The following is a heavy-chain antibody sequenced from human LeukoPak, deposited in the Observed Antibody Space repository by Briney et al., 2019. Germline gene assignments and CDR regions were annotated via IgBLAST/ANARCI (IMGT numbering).Heavy chain of an antibody. CDR2: IYPGDSDT. J-gene: IGHJ1*01. CDR1: GYSFTSYW. V-gene: IGHV5-51*01. D-gene: IGHD5-18*01. Sequence: GESLKISCKGSGYSFTSYWIGWVRQMPGKGLEWMGIIYPGDSDTRCSPSFQGQVTISADKSISTAYLQWSSLKASDTAMYYCAAVDAAMVGYFQHWGQGTLVTVSS. CDR3: AAVDAAMVGYFQH.